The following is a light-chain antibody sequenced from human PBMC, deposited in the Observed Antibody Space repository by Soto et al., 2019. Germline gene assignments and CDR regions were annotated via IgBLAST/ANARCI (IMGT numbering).Light chain of an antibody. CDR1: STDFENYNL. J-gene: IGLJ2*01. Sequence: QSALTQPASVSGSPGQSITISCTRSSTDFENYNLVSWYQHCPDKAPKLIIYEGTKRPSEISDRFSGSESDTTASLISSGLQPEDEADYYCSSYAGSRARVVFGGGTKLTVL. CDR3: SSYAGSRARVV. CDR2: EGT. V-gene: IGLV2-23*01.